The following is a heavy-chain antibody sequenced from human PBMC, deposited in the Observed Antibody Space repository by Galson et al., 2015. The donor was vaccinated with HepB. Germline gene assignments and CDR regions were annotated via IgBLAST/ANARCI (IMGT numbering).Heavy chain of an antibody. D-gene: IGHD3-16*01. Sequence: SVKVSCKASGYTFTDYLIHWVRQAPGQGLDWMGYGHPSDGSAYSTQRFRGRFSMTRDTSTSTVYMGLSRLTPDDTAVYYCVREKIGGFFDYWGQGTLIHVSS. CDR3: VREKIGGFFDY. CDR2: GHPSDGSA. J-gene: IGHJ4*02. CDR1: GYTFTDYL. V-gene: IGHV1-46*01.